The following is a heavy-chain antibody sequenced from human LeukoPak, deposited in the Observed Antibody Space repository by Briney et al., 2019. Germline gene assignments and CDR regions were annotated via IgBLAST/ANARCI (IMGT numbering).Heavy chain of an antibody. Sequence: GGSLRLSCAASGFTFSSYTMHWVCQAPGKGLEWISYISGGSSTIHYADSVKGRFTVSRDNARNSLYLQMNSLRDEDTAVYYCARRDYGSGSFFGIDYWGQGTLVIVSS. D-gene: IGHD3-10*01. V-gene: IGHV3-48*02. J-gene: IGHJ4*02. CDR2: ISGGSSTI. CDR3: ARRDYGSGSFFGIDY. CDR1: GFTFSSYT.